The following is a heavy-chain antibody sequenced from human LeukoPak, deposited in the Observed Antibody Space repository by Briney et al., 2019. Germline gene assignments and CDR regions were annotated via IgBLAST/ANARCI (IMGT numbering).Heavy chain of an antibody. CDR2: ISWNSGSI. CDR3: ARITYYYDSSGFVDYFDY. J-gene: IGHJ4*02. V-gene: IGHV3-9*01. D-gene: IGHD3-22*01. CDR1: GFTFDDYA. Sequence: GGSLRLSCAASGFTFDDYAMHWVRQAPGKGLEWVSGISWNSGSIGYADSVKGRFTISRDNAKNSLYLQMNSLRAEDTAVYYCARITYYYDSSGFVDYFDYWGQGTLVTVSS.